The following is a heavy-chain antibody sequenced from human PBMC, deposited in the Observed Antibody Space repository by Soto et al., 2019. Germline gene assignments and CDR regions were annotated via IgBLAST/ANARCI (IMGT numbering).Heavy chain of an antibody. CDR3: ASNGGRGISPPYYYYYMDV. Sequence: GGSLRLSCAASGFTFSSYAMSWVRQAPGKGLEWVSAISGSGGSTYYADSVKGRFTISRDNSKNTLYLQMNSLRAEDTALYYCASNGGRGISPPYYYYYMDVWGKGTTVTVSS. J-gene: IGHJ6*03. D-gene: IGHD2-15*01. V-gene: IGHV3-23*01. CDR1: GFTFSSYA. CDR2: ISGSGGST.